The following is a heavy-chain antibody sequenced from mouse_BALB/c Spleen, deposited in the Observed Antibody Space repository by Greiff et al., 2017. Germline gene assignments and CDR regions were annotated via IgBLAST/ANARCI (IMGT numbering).Heavy chain of an antibody. CDR2: IWSDGST. V-gene: IGHV2-6-2*01. CDR1: GFSLTSYG. J-gene: IGHJ4*01. Sequence: VQLVESGPDLVAPSQSLSITCTVSGFSLTSYGVYWVRQPPGKGLEWLVVIWSDGSTTYNSALKSRLSISKDNSKSQVFLKMNSLQTDDTAMYYCARHEVARDYAMDYWGQGTSVTVSS. D-gene: IGHD1-1*01. CDR3: ARHEVARDYAMDY.